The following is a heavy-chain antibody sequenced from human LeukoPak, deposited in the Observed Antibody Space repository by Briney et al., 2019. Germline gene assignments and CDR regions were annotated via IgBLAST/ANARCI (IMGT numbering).Heavy chain of an antibody. CDR1: GFTFSSYA. J-gene: IGHJ4*02. CDR3: ARDSGYE. CDR2: ISYDGSNK. D-gene: IGHD5-12*01. Sequence: GGSLRLSCAASGFTFSSYAMHWVRQAPGEGLEWVAVISYDGSNKYFADSVKGRFTISRDNSKNTLFLQMNSLRPEDTAVYYCARDSGYEWGQGTLVTVSS. V-gene: IGHV3-30*04.